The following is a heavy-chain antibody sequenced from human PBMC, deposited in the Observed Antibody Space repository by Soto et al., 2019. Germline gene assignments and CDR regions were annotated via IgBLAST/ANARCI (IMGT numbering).Heavy chain of an antibody. J-gene: IGHJ4*02. CDR1: GYTFINYG. Sequence: QVQLVQSGGEVKKPGASVKVPCKASGYTFINYGISWVRQAPGQGLEWMGWISGYTGNTNYEQKLQGRVSMTTDTSXXTVYMELRSLTSDDTAVYYCARDTTAITVAGYFDYWGQGTLVTVS. CDR2: ISGYTGNT. CDR3: ARDTTAITVAGYFDY. D-gene: IGHD6-19*01. V-gene: IGHV1-18*01.